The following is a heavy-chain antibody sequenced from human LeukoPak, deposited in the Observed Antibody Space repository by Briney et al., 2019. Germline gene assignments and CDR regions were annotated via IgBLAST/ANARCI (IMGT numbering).Heavy chain of an antibody. CDR2: ISAYNGNT. J-gene: IGHJ5*02. V-gene: IGHV1-18*01. CDR3: ARGSSWANWFDP. D-gene: IGHD7-27*01. CDR1: GYTFTTFG. Sequence: ASVKVSCKASGYTFTTFGLSWVRQAPGQGLEWMGWISAYNGNTNYAQKFQGRVTMTTDTSTSTAYMELRSLRSEDTAVYYCARGSSWANWFDPWGQGTLVTVSS.